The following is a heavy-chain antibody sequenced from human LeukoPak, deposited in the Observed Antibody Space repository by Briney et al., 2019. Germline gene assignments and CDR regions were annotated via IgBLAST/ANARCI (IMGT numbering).Heavy chain of an antibody. V-gene: IGHV3-21*04. CDR3: ARGAKRGYSGYGDFDY. CDR2: ISGSGTYM. Sequence: GGSLRLSCAASGFTFSTYKMNWVRQAPGKGLEWVSSISGSGTYMYYADSLKGRFTISRDNAKNSLYLQMNSLRAEDTAVYYCARGAKRGYSGYGDFDYWGQGTLVTVSS. J-gene: IGHJ4*02. CDR1: GFTFSTYK. D-gene: IGHD5-12*01.